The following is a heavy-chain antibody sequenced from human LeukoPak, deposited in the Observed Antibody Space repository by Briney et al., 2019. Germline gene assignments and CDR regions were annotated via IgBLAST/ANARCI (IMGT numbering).Heavy chain of an antibody. CDR1: GGSISSSSYY. CDR2: IYYSGST. CDR3: ARNYYGSGSYPL. D-gene: IGHD3-10*01. Sequence: SETLSLTCTVSGGSISSSSYYWGWIRQPPGKGLEWIGSIYYSGSTYYNPSLKSRVTISVDTSKNQFSLKLSSVTAADTAVYYCARNYYGSGSYPLWGQGTLVTVSS. V-gene: IGHV4-39*07. J-gene: IGHJ4*02.